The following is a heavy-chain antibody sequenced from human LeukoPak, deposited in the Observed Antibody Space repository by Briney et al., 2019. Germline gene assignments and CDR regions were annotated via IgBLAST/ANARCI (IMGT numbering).Heavy chain of an antibody. J-gene: IGHJ3*02. V-gene: IGHV4-59*01. CDR2: IYHSGST. CDR1: GASMSTYY. CDR3: ARVLFTEEDAFDI. Sequence: SETLSLTCTVSGASMSTYYWSWIRQPPGKGLEWIAYIYHSGSTNYNPSLKSRVTISVDTSKNQFSLNLSSVTAADTAVYYCARVLFTEEDAFDIWGQGTMVTVSS.